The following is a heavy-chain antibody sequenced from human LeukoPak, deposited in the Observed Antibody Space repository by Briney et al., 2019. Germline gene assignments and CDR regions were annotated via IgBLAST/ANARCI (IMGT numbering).Heavy chain of an antibody. Sequence: SKTLSLTCTVSGGSISSSSYYWGWIRQPPGKGLEWIGSIYYSGSTHYNPSLKSRVTISVDTSKNQFSLKLSSVTAADTAVYYCASIAAPPPSYWGQGTLVTVSS. CDR2: IYYSGST. V-gene: IGHV4-39*01. CDR3: ASIAAPPPSY. CDR1: GGSISSSSYY. D-gene: IGHD6-6*01. J-gene: IGHJ4*02.